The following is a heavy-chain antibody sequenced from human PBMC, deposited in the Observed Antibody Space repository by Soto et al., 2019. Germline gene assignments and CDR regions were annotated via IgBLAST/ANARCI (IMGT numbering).Heavy chain of an antibody. V-gene: IGHV1-18*01. CDR3: AREGSSGWYYCEY. CDR1: GYTFTSYG. CDR2: ISAHNRNT. Sequence: QVQLVQSGVEVKKPGASVKVSCKASGYTFTSYGISWVRQAPGQGLEWMGRISAHNRNTNYAQKFQGRVTMTTDTYTSKVYMELRSLRSDDTAVYYCAREGSSGWYYCEYWGQGTLVTVSS. D-gene: IGHD6-19*01. J-gene: IGHJ4*02.